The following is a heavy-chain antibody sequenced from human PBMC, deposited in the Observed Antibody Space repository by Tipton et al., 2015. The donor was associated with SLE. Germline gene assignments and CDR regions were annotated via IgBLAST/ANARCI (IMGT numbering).Heavy chain of an antibody. Sequence: TLSLTCIVSGGSISSGSYFWSWIRQTAGKGPEWIGHIRTSGSTTYNPSLQSRVTISLATFKNQFSLKLSSVTAADTAVYYCARNPGYWGQGTLVTVSS. CDR1: GGSISSGSYF. J-gene: IGHJ4*02. V-gene: IGHV4-61*09. CDR2: IRTSGST. CDR3: ARNPGY.